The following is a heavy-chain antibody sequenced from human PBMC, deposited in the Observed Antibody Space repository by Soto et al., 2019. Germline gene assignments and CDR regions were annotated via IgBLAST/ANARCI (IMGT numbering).Heavy chain of an antibody. D-gene: IGHD3-22*01. CDR2: IWYDGSNK. CDR1: GFTFSSYG. J-gene: IGHJ4*02. Sequence: GGSLRLSCAASGFTFSSYGMHWVRQAPGKGLEWVAVIWYDGSNKYYADSVKGRFTISRDNSKNTLYLQMNSLRAEDTAVYYCARDLYYYDSRDPPAYWGQGSLVTVSS. V-gene: IGHV3-33*01. CDR3: ARDLYYYDSRDPPAY.